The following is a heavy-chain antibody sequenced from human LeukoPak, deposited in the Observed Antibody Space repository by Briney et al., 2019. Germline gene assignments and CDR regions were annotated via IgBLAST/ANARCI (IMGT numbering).Heavy chain of an antibody. V-gene: IGHV3-7*01. D-gene: IGHD2-15*01. Sequence: GGSLRLSCVASGFTFSSYWMGWVRQAPGKGLEWVANIKPDGSDKFYVDSVKGRFTISRDNAKNSVYLQMNSLSAEETAVYYCARGGSDYWGQGTLVTVSS. CDR2: IKPDGSDK. CDR1: GFTFSSYW. J-gene: IGHJ4*02. CDR3: ARGGSDY.